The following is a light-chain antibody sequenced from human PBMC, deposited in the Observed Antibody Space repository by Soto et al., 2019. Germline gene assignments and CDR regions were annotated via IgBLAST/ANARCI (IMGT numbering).Light chain of an antibody. J-gene: IGKJ1*01. CDR3: QQYGTSPGT. CDR2: GAS. CDR1: QSVSSSY. V-gene: IGKV3-20*01. Sequence: IVMTQSPATLSLSPGERATLSCRASQSVSSSYLAWYQQKPGQAPRLLIYGASSRATGIPDRFSGSGSGTDFTLTISGLQPEDFAVYYCQQYGTSPGTFGQGTKADIK.